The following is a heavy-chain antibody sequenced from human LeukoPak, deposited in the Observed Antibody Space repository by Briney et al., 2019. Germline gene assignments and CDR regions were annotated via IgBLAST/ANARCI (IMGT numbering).Heavy chain of an antibody. CDR2: INPNSGGT. Sequence: ASVKVSCKASGYTFTGYYMHWVRQAPGQGLEWMGRINPNSGGTNYAQKSQGRVTMTRDTSISTAYMELSRLRSDDTAVYYCARDLVAAAGTNYYYYMGVWGKGTTVTVSS. CDR1: GYTFTGYY. J-gene: IGHJ6*03. D-gene: IGHD6-13*01. V-gene: IGHV1-2*06. CDR3: ARDLVAAAGTNYYYYMGV.